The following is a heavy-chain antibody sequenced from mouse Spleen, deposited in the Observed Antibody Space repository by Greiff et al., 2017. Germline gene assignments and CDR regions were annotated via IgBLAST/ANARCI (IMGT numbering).Heavy chain of an antibody. CDR2: IRNKANGYTT. Sequence: EVHLVESGGGLVQPGGSLSLSCAASGFTFTDYYMSWVRQPPGKALEWLGFIRNKANGYTTEYSASVKGRFTISRDNSQSILYLQMNALRAEDSATYYCATYKDDYGEDYFDYWGQGTTLTVSS. D-gene: IGHD2-4*01. CDR1: GFTFTDYY. J-gene: IGHJ2*01. V-gene: IGHV7-3*01. CDR3: ATYKDDYGEDYFDY.